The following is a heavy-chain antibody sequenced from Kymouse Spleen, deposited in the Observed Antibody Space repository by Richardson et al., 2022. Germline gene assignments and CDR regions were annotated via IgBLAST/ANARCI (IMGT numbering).Heavy chain of an antibody. CDR1: GFTFSSYG. V-gene: IGHV3-30*18. CDR3: AKDRVNNWNYDYYYYGMDV. D-gene: IGHD1-7*01. J-gene: IGHJ6*02. CDR2: ISYDGSNK. Sequence: QVQLVESGGGVVQPGRSLRLSCAASGFTFSSYGMHWVRQAPGKGLEWVAVISYDGSNKYYADSVKGRFTISRDNSKNTLYLQMNSLRAEDTAVYYCAKDRVNNWNYDYYYYGMDVWGQGTTVTVSS.